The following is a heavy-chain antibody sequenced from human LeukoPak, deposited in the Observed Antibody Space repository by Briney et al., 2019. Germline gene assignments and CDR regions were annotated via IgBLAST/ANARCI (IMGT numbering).Heavy chain of an antibody. D-gene: IGHD2-2*01. CDR3: AKGGCSSTSCSFDY. CDR2: ISGTGGGGST. V-gene: IGHV3-23*01. Sequence: PGGSLRLSCTASGFTFGDYAMSWVRQAPGKGLEWVSIISGTGGGGSTYYADSVKGRFTISRDNSKNTLYLQMNSLRAEDTALYYCAKGGCSSTSCSFDYWGQGTLVTVSS. CDR1: GFTFGDYA. J-gene: IGHJ4*02.